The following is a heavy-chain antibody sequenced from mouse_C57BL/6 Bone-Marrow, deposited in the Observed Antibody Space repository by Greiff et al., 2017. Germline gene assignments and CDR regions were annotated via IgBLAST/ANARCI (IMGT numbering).Heavy chain of an antibody. CDR1: GFSLTSYG. V-gene: IGHV2-2*01. J-gene: IGHJ1*03. CDR2: IWSGGST. D-gene: IGHD1-1*01. CDR3: ATEKGPSSQGDFDV. Sequence: VQLQESGPGLVQPSQSLSITCTASGFSLTSYGVHWVRQSPGKGLEWLGVIWSGGSTDYHTAFISRLSISKDNSKSQVFLKMNSRQADDTAIYYGATEKGPSSQGDFDVWGTGTTVTVSS.